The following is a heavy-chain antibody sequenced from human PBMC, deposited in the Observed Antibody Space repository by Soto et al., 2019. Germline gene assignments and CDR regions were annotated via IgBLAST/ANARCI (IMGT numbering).Heavy chain of an antibody. CDR2: IGTAGDT. CDR3: ARPVWGFGNYDFWSGYPGAAFDI. CDR1: EFTFSSYD. J-gene: IGHJ3*02. Sequence: PGGSLRLSCAASEFTFSSYDMHWVRQATGKGLEWVSAIGTAGDTYYPGSVKGRFTISRENAKNSLYLQMNSLRAEDTAVYYCARPVWGFGNYDFWSGYPGAAFDIWGQGTMVTVSS. V-gene: IGHV3-13*01. D-gene: IGHD3-3*01.